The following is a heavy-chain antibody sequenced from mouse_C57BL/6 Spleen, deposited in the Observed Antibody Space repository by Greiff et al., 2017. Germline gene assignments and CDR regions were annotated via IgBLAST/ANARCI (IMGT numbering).Heavy chain of an antibody. CDR3: ARSRYLYYFDY. Sequence: EVKLVESGGGLVQPGGSLSLSCAASGFTFTDYYMSWVRQPPGKALEWLGFIRNKANGYTTEYSASVKGRFTISRDNSQSILYLQMNALRAEDSATYYCARSRYLYYFDYWCQGTTLTVSS. CDR2: IRNKANGYTT. V-gene: IGHV7-3*01. J-gene: IGHJ2*01. CDR1: GFTFTDYY. D-gene: IGHD6-2*01.